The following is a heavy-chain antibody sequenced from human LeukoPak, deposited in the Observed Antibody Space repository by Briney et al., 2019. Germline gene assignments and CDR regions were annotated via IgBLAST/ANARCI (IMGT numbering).Heavy chain of an antibody. CDR2: ISAYNGNT. Sequence: ASVKVSCKASGYSFTAYGITWMRQAPGQGLEWMGWISAYNGNTHYAQKLQGRVTMTTDTSTSTAYMELRSLRSDDTAVYYCARDSRGPFHYYYMDVWGKGTTVTVSS. J-gene: IGHJ6*03. CDR1: GYSFTAYG. D-gene: IGHD6-13*01. V-gene: IGHV1-18*01. CDR3: ARDSRGPFHYYYMDV.